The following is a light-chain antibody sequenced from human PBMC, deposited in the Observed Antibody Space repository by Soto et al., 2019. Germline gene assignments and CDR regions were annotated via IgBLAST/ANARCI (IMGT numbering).Light chain of an antibody. CDR1: SRDVGGYNY. J-gene: IGLJ1*01. CDR2: EVS. Sequence: QSALTQPASVSGSPGQSITISCTGTSRDVGGYNYVSWYQQHPGKAPKLMIYEVSHRPSGVSNRFSGSKSGNTASLTISGLQAEDEADYFCNSYGSTSARDVFGTGTKVTVL. V-gene: IGLV2-14*01. CDR3: NSYGSTSARDV.